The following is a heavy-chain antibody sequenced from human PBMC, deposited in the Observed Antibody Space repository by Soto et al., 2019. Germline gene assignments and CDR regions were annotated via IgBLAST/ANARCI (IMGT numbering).Heavy chain of an antibody. CDR2: ISWNSGSI. J-gene: IGHJ3*02. V-gene: IGHV3-9*01. CDR3: AKDPSLQWPHRNDAFNI. CDR1: GFTFDDYA. Sequence: PGGSLRLSCAASGFTFDDYAMHWVRQAPGKGLEWVSGISWNSGSIGYADSVKGRFTISRDNAKNSLYLQMNSLRAEDTALYYCAKDPSLQWPHRNDAFNIWGQGTVVTVSS. D-gene: IGHD6-19*01.